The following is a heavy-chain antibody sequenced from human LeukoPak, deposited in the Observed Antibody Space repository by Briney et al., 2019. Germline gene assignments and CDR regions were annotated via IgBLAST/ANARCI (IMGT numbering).Heavy chain of an antibody. V-gene: IGHV3-21*01. Sequence: GGSLRLSCAASGFTFSSYSMNWVRQAPGKGLEWVSSISSSSSYIYYADSGKGRFTISRDNDKNSLYLQMNSLRAEDTAVYYCARDTCLERRRYYYYGMDVWGQGTTVTVSS. CDR2: ISSSSSYI. CDR1: GFTFSSYS. CDR3: ARDTCLERRRYYYYGMDV. D-gene: IGHD1-1*01. J-gene: IGHJ6*02.